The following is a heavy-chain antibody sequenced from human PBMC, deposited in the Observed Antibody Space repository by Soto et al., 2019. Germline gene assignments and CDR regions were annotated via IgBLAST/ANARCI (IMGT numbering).Heavy chain of an antibody. CDR3: ARANGKDVNMVRGVFINYGMDV. CDR1: GDSVSSNSAA. D-gene: IGHD3-10*01. Sequence: PSQTLSLTCAISGDSVSSNSAAWNWIRQSPSRGLEWLGRTYYRSKWYNDYAVSVKSRITINPDTSKNKFSLQMNSVTPEDTAAYYCARANGKDVNMVRGVFINYGMDVWGQETTVTVSS. V-gene: IGHV6-1*01. CDR2: TYYRSKWYN. J-gene: IGHJ6*02.